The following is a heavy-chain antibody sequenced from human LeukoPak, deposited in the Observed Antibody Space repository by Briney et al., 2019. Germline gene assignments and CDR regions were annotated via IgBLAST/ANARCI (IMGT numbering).Heavy chain of an antibody. Sequence: GGSLRLSCAASRFTLSSYWMRWVRQAPGRGLSWVANINQDGSDKYYEDSVKVRFTISKDNANISLYLQINSLRAEDTAVYYCARDGGYSYGSDYWGQGTLVTVSS. V-gene: IGHV3-7*01. J-gene: IGHJ4*02. CDR2: INQDGSDK. D-gene: IGHD5-18*01. CDR3: ARDGGYSYGSDY. CDR1: RFTLSSYW.